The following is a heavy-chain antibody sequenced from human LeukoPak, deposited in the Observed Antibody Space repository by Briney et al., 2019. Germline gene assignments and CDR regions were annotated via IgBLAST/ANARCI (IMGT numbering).Heavy chain of an antibody. CDR2: IIPILGIA. CDR3: ARGLRHYGSGDEGY. Sequence: SVKVSCKASGGTFSSYAISWVRQAPGQGLEWMGRIIPILGIANYAQKFQGRVTITADKSTSTAYMELSSLRSEDTAVYYCARGLRHYGSGDEGYWGQGTLVTVSS. D-gene: IGHD3-10*01. V-gene: IGHV1-69*04. J-gene: IGHJ4*02. CDR1: GGTFSSYA.